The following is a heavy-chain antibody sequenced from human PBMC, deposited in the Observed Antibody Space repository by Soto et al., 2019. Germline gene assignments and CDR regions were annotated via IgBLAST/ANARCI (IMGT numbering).Heavy chain of an antibody. CDR1: GYTFTSYG. J-gene: IGHJ6*02. CDR2: ISAYNGNT. CDR3: ARHICNYYYYGMDV. Sequence: ASVKVSCKASGYTFTSYGISWVRQAPGQGLEWMGWISAYNGNTNYAQKLQGRVTMTTDTSTSTAYMELRSLSSDDTAVYYCARHICNYYYYGMDVWGQGTTVTVSS. V-gene: IGHV1-18*01.